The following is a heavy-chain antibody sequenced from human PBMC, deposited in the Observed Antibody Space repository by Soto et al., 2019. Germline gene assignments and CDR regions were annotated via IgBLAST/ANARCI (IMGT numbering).Heavy chain of an antibody. CDR3: ARDLGYCSGGSCPRLGIIDY. Sequence: QVQLVESGGGVVQPGRSLRLSCAASGFTFSSYGMHWVRQAPGKGLEWVAVIWYDGSNKYYADSVKGRFTISRDNSKNTLYLQMNSLRAEDTAVYYCARDLGYCSGGSCPRLGIIDYWGQGTLVTVSS. CDR2: IWYDGSNK. J-gene: IGHJ4*02. V-gene: IGHV3-33*01. CDR1: GFTFSSYG. D-gene: IGHD2-15*01.